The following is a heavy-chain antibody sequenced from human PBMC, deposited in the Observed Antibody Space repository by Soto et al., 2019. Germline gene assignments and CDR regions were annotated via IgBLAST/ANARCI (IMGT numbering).Heavy chain of an antibody. V-gene: IGHV3-64D*06. CDR2: ISSDGDIT. J-gene: IGHJ5*02. D-gene: IGHD3-9*01. CDR1: GFTFSEYS. Sequence: GGSLRLSCSASGFTFSEYSMHWVRQATGKGLQYVSTISSDGDITYYADSVKGRFTISRDNSKNTLYLQMNSLRPEDTAVYYCVKVSTFYDILTGYYSTNFFDPWGQGTLVTVSS. CDR3: VKVSTFYDILTGYYSTNFFDP.